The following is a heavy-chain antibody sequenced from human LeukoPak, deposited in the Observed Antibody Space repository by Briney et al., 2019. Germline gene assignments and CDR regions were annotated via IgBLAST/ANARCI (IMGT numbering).Heavy chain of an antibody. J-gene: IGHJ6*02. V-gene: IGHV5-51*01. Sequence: GESLKISCKVSGYRFTSYWIGWVRQMPGKGLEWMGVIYPGDSDTRYSPSFQGQVTISADKSISTAYLQWNSLKASDTAMYYCARQPWVVPAAIVGRDEYYYYGMDVWGQGTTVTVSS. CDR1: GYRFTSYW. CDR3: ARQPWVVPAAIVGRDEYYYYGMDV. CDR2: IYPGDSDT. D-gene: IGHD2-2*01.